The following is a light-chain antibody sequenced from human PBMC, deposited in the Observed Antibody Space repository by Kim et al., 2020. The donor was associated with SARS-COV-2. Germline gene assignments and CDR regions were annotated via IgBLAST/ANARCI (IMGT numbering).Light chain of an antibody. Sequence: QSALTQPRSVSGSPGQSVTISCTGSNSDVGAYSHVSWYQQHPDKAPKLLIYDVTQRPSGIPDRFSGSKSGNTASLTISGLQAEDEADYYCCSYAGSYSYVFGTGTKVTVL. CDR3: CSYAGSYSYV. CDR2: DVT. J-gene: IGLJ1*01. CDR1: NSDVGAYSH. V-gene: IGLV2-11*01.